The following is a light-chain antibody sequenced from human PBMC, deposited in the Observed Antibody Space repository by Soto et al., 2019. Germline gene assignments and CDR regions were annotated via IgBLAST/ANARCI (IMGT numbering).Light chain of an antibody. J-gene: IGKJ3*01. CDR3: QHYNNPFT. CDR1: QNISDL. CDR2: TAS. V-gene: IGKV1-33*01. Sequence: VHMSQTIPSLSASVGGRGTITCRASQNISDLLSWYKQTPGKARKLLIYTASGLQSGGPSRFSSSGSANYFTFTSSRQPAEYTATYCCQHYNNPFTFGQGTKVDIK.